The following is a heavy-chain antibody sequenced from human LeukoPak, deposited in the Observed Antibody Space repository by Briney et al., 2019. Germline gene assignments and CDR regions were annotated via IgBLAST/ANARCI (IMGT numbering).Heavy chain of an antibody. CDR2: IIPIFGTA. Sequence: ASVKVSCKASGGTFSSYAISWVRQAPGQGLEWMGGIIPIFGTANYAQKFQGRVTITADESTSTAYMELSSLRSEDTAVYYCARKAVNYDILTGYYPQYYFDYWGQGTLVTVSS. V-gene: IGHV1-69*13. CDR3: ARKAVNYDILTGYYPQYYFDY. D-gene: IGHD3-9*01. J-gene: IGHJ4*02. CDR1: GGTFSSYA.